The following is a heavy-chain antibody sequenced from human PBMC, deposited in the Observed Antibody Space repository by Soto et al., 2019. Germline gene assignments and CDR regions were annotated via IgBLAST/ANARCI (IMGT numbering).Heavy chain of an antibody. CDR1: GGSISSSSYY. CDR2: IYYSGST. V-gene: IGHV4-39*01. CDR3: AGGRAIGQLVDY. Sequence: QLQLQESGPGLVKPSETLSLTCTVSGGSISSSSYYWGWIRQPPGKGLEWIGSIYYSGSTYYNPSLKSRVTISVDTSKNQFSLKLSSVTAADTAVYYCAGGRAIGQLVDYWGQGTLVTVSS. J-gene: IGHJ4*02. D-gene: IGHD6-6*01.